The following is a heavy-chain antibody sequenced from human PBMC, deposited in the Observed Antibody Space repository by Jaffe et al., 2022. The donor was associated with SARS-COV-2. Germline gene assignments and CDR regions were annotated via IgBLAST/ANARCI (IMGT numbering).Heavy chain of an antibody. CDR1: GYTFTSYA. Sequence: QVQLVQSGAEVKKPGASVKVSCKASGYTFTSYAMHWVRQAPGQRLEWMGWINAGNGNTKYSQKFQGRVTITRDTSASTAYMELSSLRSEDTAVYYCARDRVLLWFGELFQWGQGTLVTVSS. CDR2: INAGNGNT. D-gene: IGHD3-10*01. J-gene: IGHJ4*02. V-gene: IGHV1-3*01. CDR3: ARDRVLLWFGELFQ.